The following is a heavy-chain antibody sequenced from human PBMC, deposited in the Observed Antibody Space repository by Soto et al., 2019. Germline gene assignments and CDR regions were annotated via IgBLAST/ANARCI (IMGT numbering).Heavy chain of an antibody. V-gene: IGHV4-39*01. D-gene: IGHD5-12*01. CDR2: IYYSGST. CDR3: ARRGNSGYDTRGYYFDY. J-gene: IGHJ4*02. CDR1: GGSISSSSYY. Sequence: QLQLQESGPGLVKPSETLSLTCTVSGGSISSSSYYWGWIRQPPGKGLEWIGSIYYSGSTYYNPSLKSRVTISVDTSKNQFSLKLISVTAADTAVYYCARRGNSGYDTRGYYFDYWGQGTLVTVSS.